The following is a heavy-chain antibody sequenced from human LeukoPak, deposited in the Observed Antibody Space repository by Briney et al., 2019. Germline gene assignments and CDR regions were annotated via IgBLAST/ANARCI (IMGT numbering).Heavy chain of an antibody. J-gene: IGHJ4*02. Sequence: ASVKVSCKASGYTFTSYAMNWVRQAPGQGLEWMGWINTNTGNPTYAQGFTGRFVFSLDTSVSTAYLQISSLKAEDTAVYYCARALYCSSTSCLNYFDYWGQGTLVTVSS. CDR1: GYTFTSYA. CDR2: INTNTGNP. D-gene: IGHD2-2*01. V-gene: IGHV7-4-1*02. CDR3: ARALYCSSTSCLNYFDY.